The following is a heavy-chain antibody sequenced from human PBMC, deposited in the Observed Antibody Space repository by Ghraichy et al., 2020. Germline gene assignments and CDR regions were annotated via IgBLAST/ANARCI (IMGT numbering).Heavy chain of an antibody. D-gene: IGHD3-3*01. V-gene: IGHV3-23*01. CDR3: AKDLIFGVVIPGGYGMDV. CDR2: ISGSGGST. J-gene: IGHJ6*02. CDR1: GFTFSSYA. Sequence: LSLTCAASGFTFSSYAMSWVRQAPGKGLEWVSAISGSGGSTYYADSVKGRFTISRDNSKNTLYLQMNSLRAEDTAVYYCAKDLIFGVVIPGGYGMDVWGQGPTVTVSS.